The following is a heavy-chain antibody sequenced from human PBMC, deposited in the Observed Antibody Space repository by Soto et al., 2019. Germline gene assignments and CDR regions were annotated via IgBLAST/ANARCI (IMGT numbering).Heavy chain of an antibody. CDR1: GGSISSYY. J-gene: IGHJ4*02. V-gene: IGHV4-59*01. CDR3: SRDLRHPPSYIHY. CDR2: IYYSGST. Sequence: SETLSLTCTVSGGSISSYYWSWIRQPPGKGLEWIGYIYYSGSTNYNPSLKSRVTISVDTSKNQFSLNLSSVTAADTAVYYCSRDLRHPPSYIHYSGQGTLLTVSS.